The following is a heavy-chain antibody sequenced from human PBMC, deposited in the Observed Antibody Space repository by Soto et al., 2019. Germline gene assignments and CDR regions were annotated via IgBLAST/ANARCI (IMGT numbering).Heavy chain of an antibody. CDR2: INPSGGST. CDR1: GYTFTSYY. Sequence: ASVKVSCKASGYTFTSYYMHWVREAPGQGLEWMGIINPSGGSTSYAQKFQGRVTMTRDTSTSTVYMELSSLRSEDTAVYYCARARRYCSGGSCYSGWSNWFDPWGQGTLVTVSS. J-gene: IGHJ5*02. D-gene: IGHD2-15*01. V-gene: IGHV1-46*01. CDR3: ARARRYCSGGSCYSGWSNWFDP.